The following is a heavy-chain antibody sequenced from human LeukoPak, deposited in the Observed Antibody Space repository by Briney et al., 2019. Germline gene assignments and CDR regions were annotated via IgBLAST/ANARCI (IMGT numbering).Heavy chain of an antibody. Sequence: SETLSLTCAVSGGSINNYYWSWIRQPPGKGLEWIGYIYDSGSTNYNPSLKSRVTISVDTSKNQFSLKLSSVTAADTAAYYCARGGYYGSGNDFRFDPWGQGTLVTVSS. J-gene: IGHJ5*02. CDR3: ARGGYYGSGNDFRFDP. D-gene: IGHD3-10*01. CDR1: GGSINNYY. V-gene: IGHV4-59*01. CDR2: IYDSGST.